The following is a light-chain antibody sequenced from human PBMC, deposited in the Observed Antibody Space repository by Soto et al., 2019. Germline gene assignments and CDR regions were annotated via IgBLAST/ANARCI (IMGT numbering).Light chain of an antibody. Sequence: DIQMTQSPSTLSASVGDRVAITCRASDNIVHWVAWYQQKPGKAPKLVIYKAANLADEVPSRFAGSGSGTDFTLTITRLQPDDFATYYCQHYNSFSRTFGQGTKVDI. CDR2: KAA. J-gene: IGKJ1*01. CDR1: DNIVHW. CDR3: QHYNSFSRT. V-gene: IGKV1-5*03.